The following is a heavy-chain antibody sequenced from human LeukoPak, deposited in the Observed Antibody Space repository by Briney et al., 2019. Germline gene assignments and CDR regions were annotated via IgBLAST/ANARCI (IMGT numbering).Heavy chain of an antibody. CDR2: MNPNSGNT. J-gene: IGHJ4*02. Sequence: GASVKVSCKASGYTFTGYYMHWVRQAPGQGLEWMGWMNPNSGNTGYAQKFQGRVTITRNTSISTAYMELSSLRSEDTAVYYCARAVFEKQWLVGFDYWGQGTLVTVSS. V-gene: IGHV1-8*03. D-gene: IGHD6-19*01. CDR1: GYTFTGYY. CDR3: ARAVFEKQWLVGFDY.